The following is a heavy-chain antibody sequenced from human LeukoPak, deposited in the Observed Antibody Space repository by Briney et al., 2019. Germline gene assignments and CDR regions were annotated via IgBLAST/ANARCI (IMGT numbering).Heavy chain of an antibody. CDR2: ISGGGST. Sequence: PGGSLRLSCAASGFTFSNYAMNWVRQAPGKGLGWVSTISGGGSTYYADSSKGRFTISRDNSKNTLYLQMNSLRAEDTAVYYCAKDGVLDYWGQGTLVTVSS. J-gene: IGHJ4*02. CDR3: AKDGVLDY. V-gene: IGHV3-23*01. CDR1: GFTFSNYA. D-gene: IGHD3-16*01.